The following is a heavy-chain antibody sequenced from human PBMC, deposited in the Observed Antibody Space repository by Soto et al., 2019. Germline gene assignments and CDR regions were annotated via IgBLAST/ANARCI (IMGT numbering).Heavy chain of an antibody. CDR1: GYSFSSYA. CDR3: ARGVAFLDY. V-gene: IGHV1-3*01. Sequence: QVQLVQSGADVEKPGASVKVSCKASGYSFSSYAIDWVRQAPGQGLEWMGWIHAGNGNTKYSQNFQGRVTISRDTSATTAYMELNSLRSEDTAVYYCARGVAFLDYWGQGTLVTVSS. J-gene: IGHJ4*02. CDR2: IHAGNGNT. D-gene: IGHD2-15*01.